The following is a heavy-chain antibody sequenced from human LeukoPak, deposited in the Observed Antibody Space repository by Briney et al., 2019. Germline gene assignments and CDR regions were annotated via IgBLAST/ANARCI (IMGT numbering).Heavy chain of an antibody. J-gene: IGHJ3*02. CDR2: ITSSGSPT. CDR3: ARDISSSTRAFDI. Sequence: GGSLRLSCAASGFTLSTYEMTWVRQAPGKGLEWISFITSSGSPTFYADSVKGRFTIFRDTAKNSLFLQMNNLRGEDTAVYYCARDISSSTRAFDIWGQGTMITVS. D-gene: IGHD2-15*01. V-gene: IGHV3-48*03. CDR1: GFTLSTYE.